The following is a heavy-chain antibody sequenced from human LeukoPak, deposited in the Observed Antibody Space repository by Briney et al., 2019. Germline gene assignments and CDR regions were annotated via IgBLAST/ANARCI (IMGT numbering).Heavy chain of an antibody. CDR3: ARRGCSGGTCYTYFDY. J-gene: IGHJ4*02. D-gene: IGHD2-15*01. V-gene: IGHV3-7*01. CDR2: INQDGSEK. Sequence: GGSLRLSCAASGFIFSSQWMSWVRQAPGKGLEWVANINQDGSEKYYVDSVKGRFTISRDYAKNSLYLQMNSLRAEDTAVYYCARRGCSGGTCYTYFDYWGQGTLVTVSS. CDR1: GFIFSSQW.